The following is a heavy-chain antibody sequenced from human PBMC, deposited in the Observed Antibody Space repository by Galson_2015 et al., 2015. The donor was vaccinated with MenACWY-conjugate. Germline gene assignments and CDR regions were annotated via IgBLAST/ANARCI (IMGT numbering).Heavy chain of an antibody. CDR1: GFPFYSYF. CDR3: VRDRLFYLRALPSNWFDP. D-gene: IGHD2-21*01. CDR2: IKYDGSEQ. J-gene: IGHJ5*02. Sequence: SLRLSCAASGFPFYSYFINVIRQVPGKGLEWVANIKYDGSEQFYGDSVKGRFTISRDNSKNTLYLQMNSLGAEDTAVYFCVRDRLFYLRALPSNWFDPWGQGTLVTVSS. V-gene: IGHV3-7*01.